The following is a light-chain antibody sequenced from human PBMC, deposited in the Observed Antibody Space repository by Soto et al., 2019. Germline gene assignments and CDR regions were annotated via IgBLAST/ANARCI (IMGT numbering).Light chain of an antibody. CDR2: KAS. CDR1: QSISSW. V-gene: IGKV1-5*03. J-gene: IGKJ1*01. Sequence: DIQMTQSPSTLSASVGDRVTITCRASQSISSWLAWYQQKPGKAPKLLLYKASSLQSGVPSRFSGSGSGTEFTLTISSLQPDDFANYYCQQYNSYSTFGQGTKVEIK. CDR3: QQYNSYST.